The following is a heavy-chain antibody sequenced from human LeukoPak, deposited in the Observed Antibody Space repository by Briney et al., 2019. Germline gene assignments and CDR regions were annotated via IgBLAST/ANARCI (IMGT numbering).Heavy chain of an antibody. CDR2: IYYSGST. CDR1: GGSIRSYY. V-gene: IGHV4-59*01. Sequence: SETLSLTCTVSGGSIRSYYWSWIRQPPGKGLEWIGYIYYSGSTNYNPSLKSRVTISVDTSKNQFSLKLSSVTAADTAVYYCARDRYCGGDCTPGAFDIWGQGTMVTVSS. CDR3: ARDRYCGGDCTPGAFDI. J-gene: IGHJ3*02. D-gene: IGHD2-21*02.